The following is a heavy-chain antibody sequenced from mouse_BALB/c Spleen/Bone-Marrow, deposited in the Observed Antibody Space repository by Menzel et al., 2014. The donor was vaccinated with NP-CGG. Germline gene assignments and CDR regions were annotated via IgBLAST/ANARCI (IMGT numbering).Heavy chain of an antibody. CDR3: AREDYGYGFMFY. V-gene: IGHV1-69*01. CDR1: GYTFTDYW. Sequence: VQQQQTRAEHAMHGASVQMSCKASGYTFTDYWMHWVKQRPGQGLEWIGAIDTSDSYTSYNQKFKGKATLTVDESSSTAYMQLSSLTSEDSAVYYCAREDYGYGFMFYWVQRPPVSVS. J-gene: IGHJ4*01. CDR2: IDTSDSYT. D-gene: IGHD2-2*01.